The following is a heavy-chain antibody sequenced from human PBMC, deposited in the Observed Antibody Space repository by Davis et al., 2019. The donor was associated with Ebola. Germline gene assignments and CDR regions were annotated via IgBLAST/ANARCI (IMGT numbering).Heavy chain of an antibody. CDR1: GYTFTGFY. Sequence: AASVKVSCKASGYTFTGFYIHWARQAPGQGLEWLGWINPNTGGTNLAQKLQGWVTMTRDTSISTAYMELSRLRSDDTAVYYCARGSYSGSYYEGLGYWGQGTLVTVSS. J-gene: IGHJ4*02. CDR2: INPNTGGT. CDR3: ARGSYSGSYYEGLGY. D-gene: IGHD1-26*01. V-gene: IGHV1-2*04.